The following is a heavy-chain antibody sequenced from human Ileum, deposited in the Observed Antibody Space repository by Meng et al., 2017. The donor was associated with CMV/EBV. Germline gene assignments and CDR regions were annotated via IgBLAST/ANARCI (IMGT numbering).Heavy chain of an antibody. V-gene: IGHV1-69*05. CDR1: GGTFSSYA. CDR3: AGDGLSGYCSSTSCPFPRWFDP. Sequence: SAMVFCKASGGTFSSYAISWVRHAPGRGLEWMGGIIPIFGTANYAQKFQGRVTITTDESTSTAYMELSSLRSEDTAVYYCAGDGLSGYCSSTSCPFPRWFDPWGQGTLVTVSS. D-gene: IGHD2-2*01. CDR2: IIPIFGTA. J-gene: IGHJ5*02.